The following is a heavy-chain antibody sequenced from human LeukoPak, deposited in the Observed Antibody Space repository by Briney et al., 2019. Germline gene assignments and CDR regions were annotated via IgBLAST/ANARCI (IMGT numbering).Heavy chain of an antibody. CDR2: IYPGDSDT. V-gene: IGHV5-51*01. Sequence: GESLKISCKGSGYSFTSYWIGWVRPMPGKGLEWMGIIYPGDSDTRYSPSFQGQVTISADKSISTAYLQWSSLKASDTAMYYCARLVDWLSPGNYYFDYWGQGTLVTVSS. CDR1: GYSFTSYW. D-gene: IGHD3-9*01. J-gene: IGHJ4*02. CDR3: ARLVDWLSPGNYYFDY.